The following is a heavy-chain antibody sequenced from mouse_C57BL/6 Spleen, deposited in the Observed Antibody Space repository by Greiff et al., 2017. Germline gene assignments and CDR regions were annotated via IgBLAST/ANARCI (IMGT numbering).Heavy chain of an antibody. CDR1: GYTFTDYE. V-gene: IGHV1-15*01. CDR2: IDPETGGT. J-gene: IGHJ3*01. Sequence: VQVVESGAELVRPGASVTLSCKASGYTFTDYEMHWVKQTPVHGLEWIGAIDPETGGTAYNQKFKGKAILTADKSSSTAYMELRSLTSEDSAVYYSVRGAWFAYWGQGTLVTVSA. D-gene: IGHD3-3*01. CDR3: VRGAWFAY.